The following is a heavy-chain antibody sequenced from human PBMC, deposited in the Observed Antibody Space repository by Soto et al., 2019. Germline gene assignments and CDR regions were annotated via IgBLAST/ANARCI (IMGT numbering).Heavy chain of an antibody. J-gene: IGHJ4*02. Sequence: EVQLVESGGGLVQPGGSLRLSCAASGFTFSSYAMHWVRQAPGKGLECVSAINSNGGSTYYANSVKSRFTISRDNSKNTLYLQMGSLRAEDMAVYYCARLGTTYCFDYWGQGTLVTVSS. CDR1: GFTFSSYA. CDR2: INSNGGST. V-gene: IGHV3-64*01. CDR3: ARLGTTYCFDY. D-gene: IGHD4-17*01.